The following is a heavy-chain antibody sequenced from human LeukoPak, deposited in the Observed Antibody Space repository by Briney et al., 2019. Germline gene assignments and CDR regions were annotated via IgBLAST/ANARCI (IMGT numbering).Heavy chain of an antibody. CDR2: INSDGSST. J-gene: IGHJ5*02. Sequence: GGSLRLSCAASGFTFSSYWMHWVRQAPGKGLVWVSRINSDGSSTSYADSVKGRFTISRDNAKNTLYLQMNSLRAEDTAVYYCASHRVTIIGVVIPFDPWGQGTLVTVSS. D-gene: IGHD3-3*01. V-gene: IGHV3-74*01. CDR1: GFTFSSYW. CDR3: ASHRVTIIGVVIPFDP.